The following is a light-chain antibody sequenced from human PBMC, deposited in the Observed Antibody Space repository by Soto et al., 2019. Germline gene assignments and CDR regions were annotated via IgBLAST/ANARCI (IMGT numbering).Light chain of an antibody. CDR3: QEYNNWPPVYT. Sequence: EIVMTQSPATLSVSPGERATLSCRASQSVSSNLAWYQQKPGQAPRLLIYGASTRATGIPARFSGSGSGTEFTLTNNRLQSENFAVFFCQEYNNWPPVYTFGQGTKLEIK. V-gene: IGKV3-15*01. J-gene: IGKJ2*01. CDR1: QSVSSN. CDR2: GAS.